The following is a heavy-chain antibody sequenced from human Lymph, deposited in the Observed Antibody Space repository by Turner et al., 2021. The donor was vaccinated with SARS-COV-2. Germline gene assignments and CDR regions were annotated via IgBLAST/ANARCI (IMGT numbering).Heavy chain of an antibody. CDR2: ISVSGCST. CDR1: GFTFSSYV. Sequence: EVQLLESGGGLVQPGGSLRLSCAASGFTFSSYVMSWVRQAPGKGLEWVSTISVSGCSTYYADSVKGRFTISRDNSKNTLYLQMNSLRAEDTAVYYCAKGVRGVIIPEAFDIWGQGTMVTISS. J-gene: IGHJ3*02. CDR3: AKGVRGVIIPEAFDI. V-gene: IGHV3-23*01. D-gene: IGHD3-10*01.